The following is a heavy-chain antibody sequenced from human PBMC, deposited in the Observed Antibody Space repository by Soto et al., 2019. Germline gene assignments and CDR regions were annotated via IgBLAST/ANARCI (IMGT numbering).Heavy chain of an antibody. CDR1: GFTFSGSA. V-gene: IGHV3-73*01. CDR2: IRSKANSYAT. CDR3: TRRIAAAGTNDY. J-gene: IGHJ4*02. Sequence: GGSLRLSCAASGFTFSGSAMHWVRQASGKGLEWVGRIRSKANSYATAYAASVKGRFTISRDDSKNTAYLQMNSLKTGDTAVYYCTRRIAAAGTNDYWGQGTLVTVSS. D-gene: IGHD6-13*01.